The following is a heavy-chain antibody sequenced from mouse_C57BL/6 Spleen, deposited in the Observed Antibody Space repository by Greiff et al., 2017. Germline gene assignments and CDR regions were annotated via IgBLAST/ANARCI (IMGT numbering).Heavy chain of an antibody. V-gene: IGHV5-15*01. J-gene: IGHJ4*01. CDR1: GFTFSDYG. D-gene: IGHD1-1*01. Sequence: EVMLVESGGGLVQPGGSLKLSCAASGFTFSDYGMAWVRQAPRKGPEWVAFISNLAYSIYYADTVTGRFTISRENAKNTLYLEMSSLRSEDTAMYYCARLTVYYAMDYWGQGTSVTVSS. CDR2: ISNLAYSI. CDR3: ARLTVYYAMDY.